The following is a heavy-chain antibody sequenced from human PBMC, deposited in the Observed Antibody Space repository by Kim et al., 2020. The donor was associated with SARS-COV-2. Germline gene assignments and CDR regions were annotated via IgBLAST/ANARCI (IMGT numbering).Heavy chain of an antibody. Sequence: SETLSLTCTVSGGSISSSSYYWGWIRQPPGKGLEWIGSIYYSGSTYYNPSLKSRVTISVDTSKNQFSLKLSSVTAADTAVYYCARRVRRYFDYWGQGTL. J-gene: IGHJ4*02. V-gene: IGHV4-39*01. CDR2: IYYSGST. CDR1: GGSISSSSYY. CDR3: ARRVRRYFDY.